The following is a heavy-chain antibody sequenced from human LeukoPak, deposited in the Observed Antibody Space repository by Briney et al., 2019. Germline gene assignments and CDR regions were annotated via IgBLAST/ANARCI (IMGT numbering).Heavy chain of an antibody. CDR2: IWYDGSNK. Sequence: GGSLRLSCAASGFTFSSYGMHWVRQAPGKGLEWVAVIWYDGSNKYYADSVKGRFTISRDNSKNTLYLQMNSLRAEDTAVYYCARGSSGWFVDAFDIWGQGTMVTVSS. CDR3: ARGSSGWFVDAFDI. CDR1: GFTFSSYG. V-gene: IGHV3-30*19. D-gene: IGHD6-19*01. J-gene: IGHJ3*02.